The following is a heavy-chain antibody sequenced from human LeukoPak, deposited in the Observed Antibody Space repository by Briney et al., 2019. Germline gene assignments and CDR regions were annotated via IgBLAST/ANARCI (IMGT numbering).Heavy chain of an antibody. Sequence: ASVKVSCKASGYTFTSYYMHWVRQAPGQGLEWMGIIIPSGGSTSYAQKFQGRVTMTRDTSTSTVYMELSSLRSEDTAVYYCARWWDDGSGYSYLYGMDVWGQGTTVTASS. D-gene: IGHD3-22*01. CDR1: GYTFTSYY. V-gene: IGHV1-46*01. CDR3: ARWWDDGSGYSYLYGMDV. J-gene: IGHJ6*02. CDR2: IIPSGGST.